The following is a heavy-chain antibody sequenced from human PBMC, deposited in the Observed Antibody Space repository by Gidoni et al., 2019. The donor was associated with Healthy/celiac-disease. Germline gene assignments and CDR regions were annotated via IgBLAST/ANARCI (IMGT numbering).Heavy chain of an antibody. J-gene: IGHJ4*02. D-gene: IGHD3-22*01. CDR3: AGGPYYYDSSGRLDY. V-gene: IGHV4-59*01. CDR1: GGSISSYY. CDR2: IYYSGST. Sequence: QVQLQESGPGLVKPSETLSLTCTVSGGSISSYYWSWIRQPPGKGLEWIGYIYYSGSTNYNPSLKSRVTISVDTSKNQFSLKLSSVTAADTAVYYCAGGPYYYDSSGRLDYWGQGTLVTVSS.